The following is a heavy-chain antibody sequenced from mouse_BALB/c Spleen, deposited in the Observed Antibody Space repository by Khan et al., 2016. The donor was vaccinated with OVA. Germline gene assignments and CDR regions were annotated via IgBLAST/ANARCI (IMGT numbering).Heavy chain of an antibody. CDR1: GYTFTSYV. V-gene: IGHV1S136*01. CDR2: IYPFNDDT. CDR3: APVGNYYVSFAY. Sequence: VHLKESGPELVKPGASVKMSCKASGYTFTSYVMHWVKQKPGLGLEWIGYIYPFNDDTKYNEKFKGKATLTSDKSSSTAYMELSSLTSEDSAVYYCAPVGNYYVSFAYWGQGTLVTVSA. D-gene: IGHD1-1*01. J-gene: IGHJ3*01.